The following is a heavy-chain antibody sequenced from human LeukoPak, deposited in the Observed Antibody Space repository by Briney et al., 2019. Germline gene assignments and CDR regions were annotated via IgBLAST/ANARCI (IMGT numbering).Heavy chain of an antibody. CDR3: AKDLVPAAPTIYGMDV. CDR2: ISGSGGST. J-gene: IGHJ6*02. V-gene: IGHV3-23*01. D-gene: IGHD2-2*01. CDR1: GFTFNSYA. Sequence: GESLRLSCAASGFTFNSYAMSWVRQAPGKGLEWVSDISGSGGSTYYADSVKGRFTISRDNSKNTLYLQMNSLRAEDTAVYYCAKDLVPAAPTIYGMDVWGQGTTVTVSS.